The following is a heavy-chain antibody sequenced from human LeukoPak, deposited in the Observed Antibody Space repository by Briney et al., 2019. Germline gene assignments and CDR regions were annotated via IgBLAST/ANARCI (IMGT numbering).Heavy chain of an antibody. D-gene: IGHD6-19*01. V-gene: IGHV5-51*01. CDR2: IYPADSET. J-gene: IGHJ4*02. Sequence: PGESLKISCRVSGYAFASYWIGWVRQVPGKGLEWMGIIYPADSETKSSPSFQGQVTFSADKSINTAYLQWTSLKASDTAMYYCARLSRDSSGWYHPGDYWGQGTLVTVSS. CDR3: ARLSRDSSGWYHPGDY. CDR1: GYAFASYW.